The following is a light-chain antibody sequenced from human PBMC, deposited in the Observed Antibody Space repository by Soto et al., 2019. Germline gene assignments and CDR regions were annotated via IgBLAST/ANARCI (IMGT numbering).Light chain of an antibody. CDR2: AAS. J-gene: IGKJ1*01. V-gene: IGKV1-8*01. CDR3: QHYYDYPWT. Sequence: AVRLTQSPSSFSASTGDRATITCRASQDIDNYLALYQQIPGKAPKLLIIAASILESGVPSRFSGSGSGTDFTLTISSLQSEDFATYFCQHYYDYPWTFGQGTKVEI. CDR1: QDIDNY.